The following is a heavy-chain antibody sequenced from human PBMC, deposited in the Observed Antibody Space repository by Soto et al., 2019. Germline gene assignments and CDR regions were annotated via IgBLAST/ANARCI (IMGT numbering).Heavy chain of an antibody. CDR2: INSDGSST. J-gene: IGHJ4*02. Sequence: EVQLVESGGGLVQPGGSLRFSCAASGFIFSSYWMHWVRQAPGKGLVWVSRINSDGSSTSYADSVKGRFTISRDNAKNTLYLKMNTLRAEDTAVYYCVRGDWINGGLHYWGQGTLVTVSS. D-gene: IGHD1-1*01. V-gene: IGHV3-74*01. CDR3: VRGDWINGGLHY. CDR1: GFIFSSYW.